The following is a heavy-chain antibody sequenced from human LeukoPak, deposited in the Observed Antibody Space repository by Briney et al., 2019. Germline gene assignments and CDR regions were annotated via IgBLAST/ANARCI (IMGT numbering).Heavy chain of an antibody. Sequence: RGSLRLSCAASGFAVGSKYMSWVRQAPGKGLEWVSVIYTGGSTHYPDSVKGRFTISRDDSKNTVSLQMNSLRVEDTAMYYCARNLGTLATGGVALDIWGQGTMVTVAS. CDR3: ARNLGTLATGGVALDI. V-gene: IGHV3-66*01. J-gene: IGHJ3*02. D-gene: IGHD1-14*01. CDR2: IYTGGST. CDR1: GFAVGSKY.